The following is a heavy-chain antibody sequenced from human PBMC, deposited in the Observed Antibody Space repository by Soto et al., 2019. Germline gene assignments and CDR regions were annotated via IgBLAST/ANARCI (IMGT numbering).Heavy chain of an antibody. CDR2: INANSGGT. CDR3: ARLQIEVAGTN. D-gene: IGHD6-19*01. J-gene: IGHJ4*02. Sequence: GASVKVSCKASGYTFSDYYMHWVRQAPGQGLEWMGWINANSGGTTYAQKFQGRVTMTRDTSISTAYRELSRLSSDDTAIYYCARLQIEVAGTNWGQGTRVTVS. V-gene: IGHV1-2*02. CDR1: GYTFSDYY.